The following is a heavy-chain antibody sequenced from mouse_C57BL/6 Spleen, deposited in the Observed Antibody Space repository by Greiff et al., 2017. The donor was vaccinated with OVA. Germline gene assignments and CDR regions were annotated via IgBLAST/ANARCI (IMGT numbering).Heavy chain of an antibody. CDR2: IDPSDSET. CDR3: ARYYGYGGFDD. CDR1: GYTFTSYW. V-gene: IGHV1-52*01. J-gene: IGHJ1*03. Sequence: QVQLQQPGAELVRPGSSVKLSCKASGYTFTSYWMHWVKQRPIQGLEWIGNIDPSDSETHYNQKFKDKATLTVDKSSSTAYMQLSSLTSEDSAVYYCARYYGYGGFDDWGTGTTVTVSS. D-gene: IGHD1-2*01.